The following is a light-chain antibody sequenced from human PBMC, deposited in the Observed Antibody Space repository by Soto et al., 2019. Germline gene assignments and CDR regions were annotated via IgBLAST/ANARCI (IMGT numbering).Light chain of an antibody. CDR1: QSVSSSY. CDR2: GAS. CDR3: QQYGSSPYT. V-gene: IGKV3-20*01. Sequence: EIVLTQSPGTLSLSPGERATLSCRASQSVSSSYLAWYQQKPGQAPRLLIYGASSRATGIPDRFSGSGSGTDFTLTINRPEPEDFAVYYCQQYGSSPYTFGQGTKLEIK. J-gene: IGKJ2*01.